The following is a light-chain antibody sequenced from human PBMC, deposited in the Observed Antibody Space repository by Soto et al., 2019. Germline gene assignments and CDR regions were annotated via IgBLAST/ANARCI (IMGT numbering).Light chain of an antibody. CDR3: QQYNNWFLIS. V-gene: IGKV3-15*01. CDR2: DTS. CDR1: QHISHK. Sequence: EIVMTQSPATLSVSPGERATLSCRVSQHISHKLAWYQQTPGQPPRLLIYDTSTRATGIPARFSVTGSGTEFTLTINSLQSEDLAVYYCQQYNNWFLISFGQGTRLEIK. J-gene: IGKJ5*01.